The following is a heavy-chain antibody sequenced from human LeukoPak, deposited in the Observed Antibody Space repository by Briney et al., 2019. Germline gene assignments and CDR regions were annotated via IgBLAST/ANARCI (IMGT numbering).Heavy chain of an antibody. J-gene: IGHJ4*02. Sequence: GGSLRLSCAASGFTFDDYTMHWVRQAPGKGLEWVSGINWNGGSTGYADSVKGRFTISRDNAKNSLYLQMNSLRAEDTALYYCARTQRATYYDFWSGYYTAPFDYWGQGTLVTVSS. CDR1: GFTFDDYT. CDR2: INWNGGST. D-gene: IGHD3-3*01. V-gene: IGHV3-20*04. CDR3: ARTQRATYYDFWSGYYTAPFDY.